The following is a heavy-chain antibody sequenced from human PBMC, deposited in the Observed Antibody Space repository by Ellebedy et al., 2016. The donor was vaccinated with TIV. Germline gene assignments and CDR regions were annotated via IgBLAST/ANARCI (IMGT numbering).Heavy chain of an antibody. D-gene: IGHD6-19*01. J-gene: IGHJ4*02. V-gene: IGHV3-49*03. CDR3: SRDSSGWSRDY. CDR2: IRHEVDGGTT. CDR1: GFTFGAYS. Sequence: PGGSLRLSCTTSGFTFGAYSMSWFRQAPGKGLEWVGLIRHEVDGGTTEYAASMKGRFTISRDDSKSIAYLHMNSLKTEDTAVYYCSRDSSGWSRDYWGQGTLVTVSS.